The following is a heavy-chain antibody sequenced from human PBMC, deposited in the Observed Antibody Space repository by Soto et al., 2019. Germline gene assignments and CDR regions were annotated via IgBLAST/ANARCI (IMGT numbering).Heavy chain of an antibody. CDR2: INPNSGGT. CDR3: ARSKGYCSGGSCPQYYIDY. J-gene: IGHJ4*02. D-gene: IGHD2-15*01. Sequence: ASVKVSCKASGYTFTGYYMHWVRQAPGQGLEWMGWINPNSGGTNYAQKFQGWVTMTRDTSISTAYMELSRLRSDDTAVYYCARSKGYCSGGSCPQYYIDYWGQGTLVTASS. V-gene: IGHV1-2*04. CDR1: GYTFTGYY.